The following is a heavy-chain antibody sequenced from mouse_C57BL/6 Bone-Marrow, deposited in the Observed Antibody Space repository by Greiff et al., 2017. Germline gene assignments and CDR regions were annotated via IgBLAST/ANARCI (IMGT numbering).Heavy chain of an antibody. Sequence: QVQLQQSGPELVKPGASVKISCKASGYAFSSSWMNWVKQRPGKGLEWIGRIYPGDGDTNYNGKFKGKATLTADKSSSTSYMQLSSLTSEDSAVYFCVRFYDYGMDGYFDFWGTGTTVTVSS. CDR3: VRFYDYGMDGYFDF. CDR2: IYPGDGDT. V-gene: IGHV1-82*01. J-gene: IGHJ1*03. CDR1: GYAFSSSW. D-gene: IGHD1-1*01.